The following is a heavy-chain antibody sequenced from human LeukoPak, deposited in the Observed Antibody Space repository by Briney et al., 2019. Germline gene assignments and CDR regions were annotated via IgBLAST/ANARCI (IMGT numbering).Heavy chain of an antibody. Sequence: ASVKVSCKASGYTFTGYYMHWVRQAPGQGLEWMGWINPNSGGTNYAQKFQGRVIMTSDTSISTAYMELSRLRSDDTAVYYCARDPEYSASSQLYNWLDPWGQGTLVTVSS. J-gene: IGHJ5*02. CDR2: INPNSGGT. V-gene: IGHV1-2*02. D-gene: IGHD5-12*01. CDR1: GYTFTGYY. CDR3: ARDPEYSASSQLYNWLDP.